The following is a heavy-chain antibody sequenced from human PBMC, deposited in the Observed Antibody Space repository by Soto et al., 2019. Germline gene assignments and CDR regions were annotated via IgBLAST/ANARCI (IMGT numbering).Heavy chain of an antibody. D-gene: IGHD5-12*01. CDR2: IYSGGST. CDR3: ARGPRDGYDYFDY. Sequence: QQGGSPRLSCPACAFSVSSNYMSWVRQAPGKGLEWVSVIYSGGSTYYADSVKGRFTISRDNSKNTLYLQMNSLRAEDTAVYYCARGPRDGYDYFDYWGQGILVNVSS. J-gene: IGHJ4*02. V-gene: IGHV3-53*01. CDR1: AFSVSSNY.